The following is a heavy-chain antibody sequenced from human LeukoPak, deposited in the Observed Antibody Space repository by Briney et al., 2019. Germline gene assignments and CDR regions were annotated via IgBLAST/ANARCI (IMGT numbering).Heavy chain of an antibody. V-gene: IGHV3-48*03. CDR3: ARGYFDWLLSSSYWYFDL. CDR2: ISSGGDYI. Sequence: PGGSLRLSCAASGFSFRSHEMNWVRQAPGKGLEWLSYISSGGDYIYYADSVKGRFTISRDNAKNSLYLQMNSLRAEDTAVCYCARGYFDWLLSSSYWYFDLWGRGSLVTVSS. CDR1: GFSFRSHE. J-gene: IGHJ2*01. D-gene: IGHD3-9*01.